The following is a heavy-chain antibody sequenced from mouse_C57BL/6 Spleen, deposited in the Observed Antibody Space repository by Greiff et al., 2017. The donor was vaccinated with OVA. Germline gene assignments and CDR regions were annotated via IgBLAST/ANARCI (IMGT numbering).Heavy chain of an antibody. CDR2: IYPGDGDT. Sequence: VQGVESGAELVKPGASVKISCKASGYAFSSYWMNWVKQRPGKGLEWIGQIYPGDGDTNYNGKFKGKATLTADKSSSTAYMPLSSLTSEDSAVYFCAREEASDYWGQGTTLTVSS. D-gene: IGHD6-1*01. V-gene: IGHV1-80*01. J-gene: IGHJ2*01. CDR1: GYAFSSYW. CDR3: AREEASDY.